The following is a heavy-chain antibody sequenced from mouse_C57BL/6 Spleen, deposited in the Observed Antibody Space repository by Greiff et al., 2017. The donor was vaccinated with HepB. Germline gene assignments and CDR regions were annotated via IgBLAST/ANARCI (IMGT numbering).Heavy chain of an antibody. V-gene: IGHV1-63*01. CDR3: ARGAGYYGSSYSLGLFDY. CDR2: IYPGGGYT. Sequence: QVQLKQSGAELVRPGTSVKMSCKASGYTFTNYWIGWAKQRPGHGLEWIGDIYPGGGYTNYNEKFKGKATLTADKSSSTAYMQFSSLTSEDSDIYYCARGAGYYGSSYSLGLFDYWGQGTTLTVSS. CDR1: GYTFTNYW. D-gene: IGHD1-1*01. J-gene: IGHJ2*01.